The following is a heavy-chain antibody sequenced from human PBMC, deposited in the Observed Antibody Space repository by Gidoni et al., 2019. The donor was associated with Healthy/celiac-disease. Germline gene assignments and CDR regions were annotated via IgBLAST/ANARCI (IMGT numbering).Heavy chain of an antibody. D-gene: IGHD3-22*01. Sequence: QVQLQQWGAGLLKPSETLSLTCAVYGGSFSGYYWSWIRQPPGKGLEWIGEINHSGSTNYNPSLKSRVTISVDTSKNQFSLKLSSVTAADTAVYYCARDDYYDSSGYRDWGQGTLVTVSS. CDR1: GGSFSGYY. CDR2: INHSGST. V-gene: IGHV4-34*01. CDR3: ARDDYYDSSGYRD. J-gene: IGHJ4*02.